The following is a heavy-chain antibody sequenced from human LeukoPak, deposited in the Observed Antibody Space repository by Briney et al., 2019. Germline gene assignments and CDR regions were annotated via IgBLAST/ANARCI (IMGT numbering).Heavy chain of an antibody. CDR3: ANLGSYYNNFDY. CDR1: GFTFSSYA. D-gene: IGHD3-10*01. J-gene: IGHJ4*02. V-gene: IGHV3-23*01. Sequence: GGSLTLSCAASGFTFSSYAMSWVRQAPGKGLEWVSAISGSGGSTYYADSVKGRFTISRDNSKNTLYLQMNSLRAEDTVVYYCANLGSYYNNFDYWGQETLVTVSS. CDR2: ISGSGGST.